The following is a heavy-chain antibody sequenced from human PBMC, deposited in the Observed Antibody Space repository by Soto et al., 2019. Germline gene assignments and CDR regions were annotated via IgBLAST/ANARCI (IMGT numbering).Heavy chain of an antibody. CDR1: GGSISSGDYY. J-gene: IGHJ5*02. D-gene: IGHD2-2*01. CDR2: IYYSGST. CDR3: ARDKGYCISTSCSYTIFPALYNWFDP. Sequence: SETLSLTCTVSGGSISSGDYYWSWIRQPPGKGLEWIGYIYYSGSTYYNPSLKSRVTISVDTSKNQFSLKLSSVTAADTAVYYCARDKGYCISTSCSYTIFPALYNWFDPWGQGTLVTVSS. V-gene: IGHV4-30-4*01.